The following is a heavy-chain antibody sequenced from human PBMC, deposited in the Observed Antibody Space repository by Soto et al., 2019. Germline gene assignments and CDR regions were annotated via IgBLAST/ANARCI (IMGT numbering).Heavy chain of an antibody. V-gene: IGHV3-33*08. CDR1: GFTFSEYD. J-gene: IGHJ4*02. CDR3: ARTDTGGTYFEF. D-gene: IGHD3-16*01. CDR2: ISYLGTKT. Sequence: QMQLVECGGGVVQPGMSLRLSCADSGFTFSEYDMHWVRQAPGKGLEWVALISYLGTKTDYADSVKGRFTISRDNFKKTVSLQMESLRAEDSAVYFCARTDTGGTYFEFWGRGTLVTVSS.